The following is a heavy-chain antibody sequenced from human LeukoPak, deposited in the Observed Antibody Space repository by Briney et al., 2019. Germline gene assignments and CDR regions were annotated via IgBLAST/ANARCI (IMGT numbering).Heavy chain of an antibody. CDR3: ARPGAAAGFEY. CDR2: MNPNSGNT. CDR1: GYTFTAYD. D-gene: IGHD6-13*01. V-gene: IGHV1-8*01. J-gene: IGHJ4*02. Sequence: ASVKVSCKASGYTFTAYDINWVRQATEQGLEWMGLMNPNSGNTDYAQKFQGRVTMTRNTSISTAYMELSSLTSEDTAVYYCARPGAAAGFEYWGQGALVTVSS.